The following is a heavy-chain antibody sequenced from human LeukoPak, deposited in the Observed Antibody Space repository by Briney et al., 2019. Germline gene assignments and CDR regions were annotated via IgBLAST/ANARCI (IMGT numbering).Heavy chain of an antibody. V-gene: IGHV1-18*01. J-gene: IGHJ4*02. CDR3: ARDRGYCTNAVCPGDY. CDR2: ISTYNGNT. Sequence: ASVKVSCKTSGYTFTGYGFNWVRQAPGQGLEWMGWISTYNGNTNFAQKLQGRVTMTTDTSTSTAYMELRSLRSDDTAVYYCARDRGYCTNAVCPGDYWGQGTLVTVSS. CDR1: GYTFTGYG. D-gene: IGHD2-8*01.